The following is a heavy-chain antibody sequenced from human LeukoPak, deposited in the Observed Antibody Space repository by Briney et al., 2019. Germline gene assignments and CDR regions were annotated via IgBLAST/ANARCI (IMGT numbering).Heavy chain of an antibody. CDR2: ISSNGGST. CDR3: VRSDNIVGATYFDY. J-gene: IGHJ4*02. V-gene: IGHV3-64D*09. D-gene: IGHD1-26*01. Sequence: PGGSLRLSCSASGFTFRSYAVHWVRQAPGKGLEYISSISSNGGSTYYADSVKGGFTISRDNSKNTLSLHMSSLKPEDTAVYYCVRSDNIVGATYFDYWGQGTLVTVSS. CDR1: GFTFRSYA.